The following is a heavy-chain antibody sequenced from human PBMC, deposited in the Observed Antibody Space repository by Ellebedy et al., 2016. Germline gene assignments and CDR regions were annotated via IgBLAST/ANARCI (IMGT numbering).Heavy chain of an antibody. V-gene: IGHV3-7*01. D-gene: IGHD2-2*01. Sequence: GGSLRLSCAASGFTFSSYWMSWVRQAPGKGLEWVANIKQDGSEKYYVDSVKGRFTISRDNAKNSLYLQMNSLRAEDTAVYYCARDRAVYCSSTSCYVDYWGQGTLVTVSS. CDR1: GFTFSSYW. J-gene: IGHJ4*02. CDR2: IKQDGSEK. CDR3: ARDRAVYCSSTSCYVDY.